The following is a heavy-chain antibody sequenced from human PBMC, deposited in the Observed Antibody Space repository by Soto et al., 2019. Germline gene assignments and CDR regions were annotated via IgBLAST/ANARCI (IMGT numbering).Heavy chain of an antibody. CDR2: IWNEGDNK. V-gene: IGHV3-33*04. D-gene: IGHD3-10*01. J-gene: IGHJ4*01. Sequence: QVNLVESGGGVVRPGTSLRLSCGASGFAFSDHGMPWVRQAPDRGLEWVGIIWNEGDNKFYGDSVKGRFTIPSDNSKNTLYLNMTGLTTDDTAISFCARDAGVRGAIIDYLKAWGHGTLGTVAS. CDR3: ARDAGVRGAIIDYLKA. CDR1: GFAFSDHG.